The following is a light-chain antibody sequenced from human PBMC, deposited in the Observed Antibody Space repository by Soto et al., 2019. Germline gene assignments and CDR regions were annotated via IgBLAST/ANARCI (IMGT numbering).Light chain of an antibody. CDR1: QSVTSNY. V-gene: IGKV3-20*01. CDR3: QQYGSSPA. CDR2: GAS. J-gene: IGKJ1*01. Sequence: NVLTQSPGTLSLSPGERATLSCRASQSVTSNYLAWYQQKPGQAPRLLIYGASSRAAGIPDRFSGSGSGTDFTLTISRLEPEDFVVYFCQQYGSSPAFGQGTRWIS.